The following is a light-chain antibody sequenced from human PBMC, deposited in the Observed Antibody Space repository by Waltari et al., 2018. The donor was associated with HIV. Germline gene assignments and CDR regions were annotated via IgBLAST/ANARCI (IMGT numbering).Light chain of an antibody. CDR1: TPNIGSSN. Sequence: QSVLTQPPSASGTPGQRVTISCSGSTPNIGSSNVNWYQQFSRAAPKLLIYADARLPSGFPDRFSGSKSGTSASLVISGLQSEDEADYYCSTWDDRLNGVVFGGGTRLTVV. V-gene: IGLV1-44*01. CDR3: STWDDRLNGVV. CDR2: ADA. J-gene: IGLJ2*01.